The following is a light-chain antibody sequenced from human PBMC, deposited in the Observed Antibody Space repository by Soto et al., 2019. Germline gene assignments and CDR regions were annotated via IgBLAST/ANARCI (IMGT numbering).Light chain of an antibody. CDR2: GAS. V-gene: IGKV3-15*01. CDR3: QQRSNWPPKLT. J-gene: IGKJ4*01. Sequence: EIVMTQSPTTLSVSPGERATLSCRASQSVSSDLAWYHQKPGQAPRLLIYGASTRATGIPARFSGSGSGTDFTLTISRLEPEDFAVYYCQQRSNWPPKLTFGGGTKVDIK. CDR1: QSVSSD.